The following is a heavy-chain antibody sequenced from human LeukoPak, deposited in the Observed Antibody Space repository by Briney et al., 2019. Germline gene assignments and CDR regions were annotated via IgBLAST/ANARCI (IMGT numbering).Heavy chain of an antibody. Sequence: GGSLRLSCAASGFTVSSNYMSWVRQAPGKGLEWVSVIYSGGSTYYADSVKGRFTISRDNSKYTVYLQMNSLRAEDTAVYYCAREEWQGRFDPWGQGTLVTVSS. V-gene: IGHV3-53*05. CDR1: GFTVSSNY. J-gene: IGHJ5*02. CDR2: IYSGGST. CDR3: AREEWQGRFDP. D-gene: IGHD3-3*01.